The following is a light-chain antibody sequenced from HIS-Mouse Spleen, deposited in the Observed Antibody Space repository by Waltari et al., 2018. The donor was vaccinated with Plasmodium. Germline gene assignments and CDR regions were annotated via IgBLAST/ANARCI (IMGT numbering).Light chain of an antibody. Sequence: AIWMTQSPSLLSASTGDRVTISCRMSQGIGSYLAWYKQKQGKAHELLIYAASTLQSGVPSRFSGSGSGTDFTFTISCLQSEDFATYYCQQYYSFPYTFGQGTKLEI. CDR2: AAS. J-gene: IGKJ2*01. CDR1: QGIGSY. V-gene: IGKV1D-8*02. CDR3: QQYYSFPYT.